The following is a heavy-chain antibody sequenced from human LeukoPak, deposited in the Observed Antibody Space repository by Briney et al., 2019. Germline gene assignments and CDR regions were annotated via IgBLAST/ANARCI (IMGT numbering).Heavy chain of an antibody. D-gene: IGHD5-12*01. V-gene: IGHV5-51*01. CDR3: ASRSNSGYEFFDY. J-gene: IGHJ4*02. CDR1: GYSFTNYW. CDR2: MYPGDSDT. Sequence: GESLKISCKVSGYSFTNYWIGWVRQMPGKGLEWMGIMYPGDSDTKYSPSFQGQVTISADKSISTAYLQWSSLKASDTAMYYCASRSNSGYEFFDYWGQGTLVTVSS.